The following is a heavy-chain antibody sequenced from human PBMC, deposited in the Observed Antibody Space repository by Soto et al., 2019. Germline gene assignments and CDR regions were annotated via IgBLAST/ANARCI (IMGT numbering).Heavy chain of an antibody. V-gene: IGHV4-30-4*01. CDR3: AREPKQNYDSSPWNGVFDS. Sequence: QVHLQESGPGLVKPSQTLSLSCTVSGDSISSPHYYWTWIRQPPGKGLEWVGYIYYTGNNFYNPAPKSRVAMSVDPSTNQFSLKLASVTDADTAVYFCAREPKQNYDSSPWNGVFDSWGPGTLVTVS. CDR2: IYYTGNN. D-gene: IGHD3-22*01. CDR1: GDSISSPHYY. J-gene: IGHJ4*02.